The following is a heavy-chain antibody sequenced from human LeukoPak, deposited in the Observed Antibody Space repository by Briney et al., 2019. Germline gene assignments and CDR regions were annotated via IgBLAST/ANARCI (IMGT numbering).Heavy chain of an antibody. D-gene: IGHD3-16*01. CDR3: AKLPQSFVGAAPFDF. J-gene: IGHJ4*02. CDR2: ISASSSYT. Sequence: GGSLRLSCAASGFTFSDYAMTWVRQAPGKGLEWVASISASSSYTYYTYSVQGRFTVPRDNAENSLFLQMDSLKAEDTAVYYCAKLPQSFVGAAPFDFWGQGTLVTVSS. V-gene: IGHV3-21*01. CDR1: GFTFSDYA.